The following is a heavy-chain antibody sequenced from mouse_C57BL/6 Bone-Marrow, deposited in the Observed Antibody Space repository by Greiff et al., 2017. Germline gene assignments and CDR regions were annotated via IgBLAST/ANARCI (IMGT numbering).Heavy chain of an antibody. CDR2: ISSGGSYT. CDR1: GFTFSSYG. J-gene: IGHJ3*01. V-gene: IGHV5-6*01. D-gene: IGHD6-1*01. CDR3: ARRRLPAWFAY. Sequence: EVKLQESGGDLVKPGGSLKLSCAASGFTFSSYGMSWVRQTPDKRLEWVATISSGGSYTYYPDSVKGRFTISRDNAKNTLYLQMSSLKSEDTAMYYCARRRLPAWFAYWGQGTLVTVSA.